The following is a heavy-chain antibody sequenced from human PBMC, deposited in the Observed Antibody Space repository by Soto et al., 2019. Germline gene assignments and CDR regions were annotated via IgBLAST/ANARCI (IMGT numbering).Heavy chain of an antibody. CDR2: INHSGST. CDR3: ARALGGDIVVVPAAMRGYYYYMDV. V-gene: IGHV4-34*01. CDR1: GGSFSGYY. D-gene: IGHD2-2*01. J-gene: IGHJ6*03. Sequence: SETLSLTCAVHGGSFSGYYWSWIRQPPGKGLEWIGEINHSGSTNYNPSLKSRVTISVDTSKNQFSLKLSSVTAADTAVYYCARALGGDIVVVPAAMRGYYYYMDVWGKGTTVTVSS.